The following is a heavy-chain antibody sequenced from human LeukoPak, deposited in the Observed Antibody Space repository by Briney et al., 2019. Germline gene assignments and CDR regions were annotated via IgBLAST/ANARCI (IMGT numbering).Heavy chain of an antibody. Sequence: SETLSLTCIVSGGSISSSIYYWAWVRQPPGKGLEWIGTVFYNGATQYSPSLRSRVTISIDTSTNRFSLKLTSVTAADTALYYCAARWELVGSFDIWGQGTMVTASS. V-gene: IGHV4-39*07. CDR1: GGSISSSIYY. D-gene: IGHD1-26*01. J-gene: IGHJ3*02. CDR3: AARWELVGSFDI. CDR2: VFYNGAT.